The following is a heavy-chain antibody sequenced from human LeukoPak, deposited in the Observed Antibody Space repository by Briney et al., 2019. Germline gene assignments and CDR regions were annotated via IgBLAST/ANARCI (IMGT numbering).Heavy chain of an antibody. V-gene: IGHV1-46*01. Sequence: ASVKVSCKASGCTFTSYYMHWVRQAPGQGLEWMGIINPSGGSTSYAQKFQGRVTMTRDTSTSTVYMELSSLRSEDTAVYYCARVGEWLGPFDYWGQGTLVTVSS. CDR2: INPSGGST. J-gene: IGHJ4*02. D-gene: IGHD3-16*01. CDR3: ARVGEWLGPFDY. CDR1: GCTFTSYY.